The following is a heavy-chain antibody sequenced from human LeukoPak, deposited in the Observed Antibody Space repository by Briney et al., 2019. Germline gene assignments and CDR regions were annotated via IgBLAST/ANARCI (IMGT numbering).Heavy chain of an antibody. J-gene: IGHJ4*02. Sequence: PGGSLRLSCVASGFTFSNYAMSWVRQAPGKGLEWVSAISGSGSSTYYADSVKGRFTISRDNSKNTVYLQMNSLRAEDTAVYYCAKETTFYYDSSGYWGYWGQGTLVTVSS. CDR1: GFTFSNYA. CDR2: ISGSGSST. V-gene: IGHV3-23*01. CDR3: AKETTFYYDSSGYWGY. D-gene: IGHD3-22*01.